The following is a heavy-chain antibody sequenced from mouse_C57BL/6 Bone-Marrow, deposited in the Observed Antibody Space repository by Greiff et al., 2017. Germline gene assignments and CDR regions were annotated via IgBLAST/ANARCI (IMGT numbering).Heavy chain of an antibody. Sequence: VQLKESGPELVKPGASVKISCKASGYSFTDYNMNWVKQSNGKILEWIGVINPNYGTTSYNQKFKGKATLTVDQSSSTAYMQLNSLTSEDSAVYYCAREVYYGSSLRHWYFDVWGTGTTVTVSS. CDR2: INPNYGTT. CDR1: GYSFTDYN. CDR3: AREVYYGSSLRHWYFDV. V-gene: IGHV1-39*01. D-gene: IGHD1-1*01. J-gene: IGHJ1*03.